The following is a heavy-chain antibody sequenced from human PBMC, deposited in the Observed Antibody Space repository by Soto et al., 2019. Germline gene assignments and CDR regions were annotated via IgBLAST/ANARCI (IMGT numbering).Heavy chain of an antibody. D-gene: IGHD3-9*01. V-gene: IGHV3-11*01. J-gene: IGHJ6*02. Sequence: GGSLRLSCAASGFTFSDYYMSWIRQAPGKGLEWVSYISSSGSTIYYADSVKGRFTISRDNAKNSLYLQMNSLRPEDTAVYYCARRLRYIILTGYYIDLIDFSGQRSTVTVYS. CDR3: ARRLRYIILTGYYIDLIDF. CDR2: ISSSGSTI. CDR1: GFTFSDYY.